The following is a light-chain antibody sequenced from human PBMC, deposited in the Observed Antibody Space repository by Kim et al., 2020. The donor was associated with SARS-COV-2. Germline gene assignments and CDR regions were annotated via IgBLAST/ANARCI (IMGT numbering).Light chain of an antibody. J-gene: IGKJ1*01. CDR3: QQYNNYPRT. CDR2: DVS. Sequence: AAVGDRVTITCRASQDIANALAWYQQKPGKAPKPLMYDVSTLESGVPSRFSGSGSGTDFTLTISSLQPEDYATYYCQQYNNYPRTFGQGTKVDIK. CDR1: QDIANA. V-gene: IGKV1D-13*01.